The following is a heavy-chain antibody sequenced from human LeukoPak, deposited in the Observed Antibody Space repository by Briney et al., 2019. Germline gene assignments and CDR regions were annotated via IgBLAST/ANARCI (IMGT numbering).Heavy chain of an antibody. J-gene: IGHJ4*02. Sequence: ASVKVSCKASGYTFTGYYMHWVRQAPGQGLEWMGWINPNSGGTNYAQKFQGRVTITRDTSISTAYMELSRLRSDDTAVYYCARDLPRRDGYNAGQYWGQGTLVTVSS. V-gene: IGHV1-2*02. CDR2: INPNSGGT. CDR1: GYTFTGYY. D-gene: IGHD5-24*01. CDR3: ARDLPRRDGYNAGQY.